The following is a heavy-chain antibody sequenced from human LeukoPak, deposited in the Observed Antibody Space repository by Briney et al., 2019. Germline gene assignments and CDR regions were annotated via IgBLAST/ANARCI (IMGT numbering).Heavy chain of an antibody. D-gene: IGHD2-2*02. CDR2: ISSSSSYI. Sequence: PGGSLRLFCAASGFTFSSYSMNWVRQAPGKGLEWVSSISSSSSYIYYADSVKGRFTISRDNAKNSLYLQMNSLRAEDTAVYYCARVSQPSGWVPAAILPGDDAFDIWGQGTMVTVSS. V-gene: IGHV3-21*01. CDR3: ARVSQPSGWVPAAILPGDDAFDI. CDR1: GFTFSSYS. J-gene: IGHJ3*02.